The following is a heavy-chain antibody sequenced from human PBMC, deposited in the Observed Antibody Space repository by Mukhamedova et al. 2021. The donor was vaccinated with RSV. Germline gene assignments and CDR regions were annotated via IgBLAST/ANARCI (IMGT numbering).Heavy chain of an antibody. CDR3: ARGLSRYYYGMDV. J-gene: IGHJ6*02. V-gene: IGHV3-53*04. Sequence: VSVIYSGGSTYYADYVKGRFTISRHNSKNTLYLQMNSLRAEDTAVYYCARGLSRYYYGMDVWGQGTTVTVSS. CDR2: IYSGGST. D-gene: IGHD4/OR15-4a*01.